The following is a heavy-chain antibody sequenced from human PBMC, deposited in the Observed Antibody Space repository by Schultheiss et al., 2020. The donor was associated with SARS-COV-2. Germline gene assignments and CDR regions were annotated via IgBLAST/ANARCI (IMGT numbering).Heavy chain of an antibody. V-gene: IGHV4-4*08. CDR2: IYTSGST. CDR3: ARGAMTLFDH. CDR1: GGSISSYY. D-gene: IGHD2-21*02. Sequence: SETLSLTCTVSGGSISSYYWSWIRQPPGKGLEWIGRIYTSGSTDYNPSLKSRVTISVDTSKNQFSLRLNSVTAADSAVYYCARGAMTLFDHWGQGILVTVSS. J-gene: IGHJ4*02.